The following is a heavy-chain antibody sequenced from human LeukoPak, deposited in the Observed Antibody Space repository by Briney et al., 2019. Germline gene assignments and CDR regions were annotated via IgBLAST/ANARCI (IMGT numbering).Heavy chain of an antibody. D-gene: IGHD3-22*01. CDR2: IYHSGST. V-gene: IGHV4-4*02. CDR1: GGSISSSNW. CDR3: ARHRRPHYYDNSGYTRRWFDP. Sequence: PSGTLSLTCAVSGGSISSSNWWSWVRQPPGKGLEWIGEIYHSGSTNYNPSLKSRVTISVDKSKNQFSLKLSSVTAADTAVYYCARHRRPHYYDNSGYTRRWFDPWGQGTLVTVSS. J-gene: IGHJ5*02.